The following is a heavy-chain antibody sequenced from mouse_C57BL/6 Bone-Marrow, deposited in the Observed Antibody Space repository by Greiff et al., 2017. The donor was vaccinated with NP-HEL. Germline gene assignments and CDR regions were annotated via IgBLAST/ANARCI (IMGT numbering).Heavy chain of an antibody. CDR3: VRQHDAWFAY. V-gene: IGHV10-1*01. CDR1: GFSFNTYA. CDR2: IRSKSNNYAT. Sequence: EVKVVESGGGLVQPKGSLKLSCAASGFSFNTYAMNWVRQAPGKGLEWVARIRSKSNNYATYYADSVKDRFTISRDDSESMLYLQMNNVKTEDTAMYYCVRQHDAWFAYWGQGTLVTVSA. J-gene: IGHJ3*01.